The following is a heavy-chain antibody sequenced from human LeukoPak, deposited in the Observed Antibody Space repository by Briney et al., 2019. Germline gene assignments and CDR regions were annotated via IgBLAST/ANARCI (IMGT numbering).Heavy chain of an antibody. J-gene: IGHJ6*02. CDR2: ISGSGGST. CDR1: GFTFSSYA. CDR3: ARSGYDILTGYLPFYGMDV. D-gene: IGHD3-9*01. Sequence: GGSLRLPCAASGFTFSSYAMSWVRQAPGKGLEWVSAISGSGGSTYYADSVKGRFTISRDNAKNSLYLQMNSLRAEDTAVYYCARSGYDILTGYLPFYGMDVWGQGTTVTVSS. V-gene: IGHV3-23*01.